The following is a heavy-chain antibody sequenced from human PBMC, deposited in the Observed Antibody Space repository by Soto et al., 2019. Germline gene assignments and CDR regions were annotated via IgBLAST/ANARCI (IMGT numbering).Heavy chain of an antibody. D-gene: IGHD6-6*01. J-gene: IGHJ6*01. CDR3: AREGAAPYYYYGM. CDR1: GGSISSGGYF. Sequence: SETLSLTCTVSGGSISSGGYFWSWIRQHPGKGMERIGLIYYSGSTYYKQSLKSRVTISVKTSKKQFYLKLSSVTAAETDEYYCAREGAAPYYYYGM. CDR2: IYYSGST. V-gene: IGHV4-31*03.